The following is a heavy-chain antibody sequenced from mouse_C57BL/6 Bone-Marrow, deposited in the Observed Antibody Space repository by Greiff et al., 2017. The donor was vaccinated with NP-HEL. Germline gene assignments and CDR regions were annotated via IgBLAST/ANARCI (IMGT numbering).Heavy chain of an antibody. J-gene: IGHJ2*01. D-gene: IGHD2-5*01. CDR1: GFTFSSYG. V-gene: IGHV5-6*01. CDR2: ISSGGSYT. Sequence: EVKLMESGGDLVKPGGSLKLSCAAPGFTFSSYGMSGVRQTPDKRLEWVATISSGGSYTYYPDRVKGRFNIARDNAKNTLYLQMSSLKSEDTAMYYCARHYYSNYFDYWGQGTTLTVSS. CDR3: ARHYYSNYFDY.